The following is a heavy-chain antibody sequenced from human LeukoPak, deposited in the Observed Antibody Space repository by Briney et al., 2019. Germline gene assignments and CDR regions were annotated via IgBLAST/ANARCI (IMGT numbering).Heavy chain of an antibody. D-gene: IGHD3-22*01. Sequence: SETLSLTCTVSGGSISSSSYYWGWIRLPPGKGLEWIGSIYYSVTTYYNPSLKSRVTISVDTSKNQFSLKLTSVTAADTAVYYCARDRTAPDSSGYSYFDSWGQGTLVTVSS. V-gene: IGHV4-39*07. CDR1: GGSISSSSYY. J-gene: IGHJ4*02. CDR3: ARDRTAPDSSGYSYFDS. CDR2: IYYSVTT.